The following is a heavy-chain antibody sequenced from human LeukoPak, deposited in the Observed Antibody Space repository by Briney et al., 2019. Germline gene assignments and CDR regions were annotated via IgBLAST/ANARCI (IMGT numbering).Heavy chain of an antibody. CDR3: ARAEGSSGSFDY. J-gene: IGHJ4*02. CDR1: GYSLTGYW. D-gene: IGHD3-22*01. CDR2: IYPGDSDT. Sequence: GESLKTSCKASGYSLTGYWIGWVRQMPGKGLEWMGIIYPGDSDTTYSPSFQGQVTISADKSISTAYLQWSSLKASDTAMYYCARAEGSSGSFDYWGQGTLVTVSS. V-gene: IGHV5-51*01.